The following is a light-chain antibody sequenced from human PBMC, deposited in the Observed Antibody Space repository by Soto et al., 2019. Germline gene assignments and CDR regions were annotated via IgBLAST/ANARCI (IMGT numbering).Light chain of an antibody. CDR2: AAS. J-gene: IGKJ1*01. CDR3: QQYYSYPRT. CDR1: QGITSY. Sequence: DIQLTQSPSSLSASVGDRVTITCRVSQGITSYLNWYRQKPGKAPKLLIYAASILQSGAPSRFSGSGSGTDFTLTISCLQSEDFATYYCQQYYSYPRTFGQGTKVDIK. V-gene: IGKV1-9*01.